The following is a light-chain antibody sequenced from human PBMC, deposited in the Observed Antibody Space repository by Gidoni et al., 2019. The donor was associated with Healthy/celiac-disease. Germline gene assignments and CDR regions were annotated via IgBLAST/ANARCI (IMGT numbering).Light chain of an antibody. CDR3: QVWDSSSDQV. V-gene: IGLV3-21*02. Sequence: SYVLTPPPSVSVAPGQPARITCGGNNIGSKSVHWYQQKPGQAPVLVVYEDSDRPSGIPERFSGSNSGNTATLTISRVEAGDEADYYCQVWDSSSDQVFGGGTKLTVL. CDR2: EDS. CDR1: NIGSKS. J-gene: IGLJ3*02.